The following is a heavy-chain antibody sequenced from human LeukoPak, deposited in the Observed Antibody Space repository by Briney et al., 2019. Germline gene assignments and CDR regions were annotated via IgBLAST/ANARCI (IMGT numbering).Heavy chain of an antibody. Sequence: GGSLRLSCAASGFTFSSYAMSWVRQAPGKGLEWVSAISGSGGSTYYADSVKGRFTISRDNSKNTLYLQMNSLRAEDTAVYYCAKDLVRITMIVVAPRLFDYWGQGTLVTVSS. CDR3: AKDLVRITMIVVAPRLFDY. V-gene: IGHV3-23*01. D-gene: IGHD3-22*01. CDR1: GFTFSSYA. CDR2: ISGSGGST. J-gene: IGHJ4*02.